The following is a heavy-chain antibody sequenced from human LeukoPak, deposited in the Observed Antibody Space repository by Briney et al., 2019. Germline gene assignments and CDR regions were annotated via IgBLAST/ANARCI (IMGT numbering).Heavy chain of an antibody. D-gene: IGHD3-10*01. J-gene: IGHJ4*02. V-gene: IGHV1-24*01. CDR3: ATSMVDY. CDR2: FDPEDGET. CDR1: GTTFIDYP. Sequence: ASVKVSCKFPGTTFIDYPFHGFDRLLGKGLEWMGGFDPEDGETIYAQKFQGRVAMTEDTSTDTAYMELSSLRSEDTAVYYCATSMVDYWGQGTLVTVSP.